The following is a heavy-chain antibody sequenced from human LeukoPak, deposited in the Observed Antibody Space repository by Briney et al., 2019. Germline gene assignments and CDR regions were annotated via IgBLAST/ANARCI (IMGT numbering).Heavy chain of an antibody. J-gene: IGHJ5*02. D-gene: IGHD2-2*03. V-gene: IGHV3-9*01. Sequence: GGSLRLSCEASGFRFDDYAMHWVRQAPGKGLEWVSGLSYNRGYIGYADSVKGRFTISRDNAKNSLYLQMNSLRAEDTALYYCAKDRFGYCSSTSCYGSSWFDPWGQGTLVTVSS. CDR3: AKDRFGYCSSTSCYGSSWFDP. CDR1: GFRFDDYA. CDR2: LSYNRGYI.